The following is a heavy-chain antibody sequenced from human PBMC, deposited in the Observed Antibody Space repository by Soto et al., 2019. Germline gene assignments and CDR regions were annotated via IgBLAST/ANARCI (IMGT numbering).Heavy chain of an antibody. D-gene: IGHD2-15*01. CDR2: ISGSGGST. V-gene: IGHV3-23*01. J-gene: IGHJ6*03. CDR1: GFTFSSYA. CDR3: AKVALGYCSGGSCAPPSYYYMDV. Sequence: EVQLLESGGGLVQPGGSLRLSCAASGFTFSSYAMSWVRQAPGKGLEWVSAISGSGGSTYYADSVKRRFTISRDNSKNTLYLQMNSLRAEDTAVYYCAKVALGYCSGGSCAPPSYYYMDVWGKGTTVTVSS.